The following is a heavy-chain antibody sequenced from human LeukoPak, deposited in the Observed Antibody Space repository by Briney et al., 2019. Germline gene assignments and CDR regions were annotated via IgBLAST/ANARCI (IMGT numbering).Heavy chain of an antibody. J-gene: IGHJ4*02. V-gene: IGHV3-48*03. CDR3: ASLLTGAGMAQFDY. CDR2: ISSSGSTI. CDR1: GFTFSSYE. Sequence: GGSLRLSCAASGFTFSSYEMNWVRQAPGKELEWVSYISSSGSTIYYADSVKGRFTISRDNAKNSLYLQMNSLRAEDTAVYYCASLLTGAGMAQFDYWGQGTLVTVSS. D-gene: IGHD1-14*01.